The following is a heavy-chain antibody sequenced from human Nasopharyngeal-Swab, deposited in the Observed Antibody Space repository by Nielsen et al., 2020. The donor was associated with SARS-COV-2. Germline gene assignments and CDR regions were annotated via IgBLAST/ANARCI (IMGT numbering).Heavy chain of an antibody. J-gene: IGHJ6*02. CDR2: IYYSGST. V-gene: IGHV4-31*11. CDR1: GGSFSGYY. D-gene: IGHD3-10*01. CDR3: ARDRRAQSGRGFGEPWNYYGMDV. Sequence: LRLSCAVYGGSFSGYYWSWIRQHPGKGLEWIGYIYYSGSTYYNPSLKSRVTISVDTSKNQFSLKLSSVTAADTAVYYCARDRRAQSGRGFGEPWNYYGMDVWGQGTTVTVSS.